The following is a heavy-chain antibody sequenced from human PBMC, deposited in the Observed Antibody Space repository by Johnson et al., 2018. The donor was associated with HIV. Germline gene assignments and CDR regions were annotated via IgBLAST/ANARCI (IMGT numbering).Heavy chain of an antibody. D-gene: IGHD3-3*01. J-gene: IGHJ3*01. CDR1: GFTFSSYG. CDR3: ASPPSGYDFWDGPNIFDV. V-gene: IGHV3-30*02. CDR2: IRYDGSNK. Sequence: QVQLVESGGGVVQPGGSLRLSCAASGFTFSSYGMHWVRQAPGKGLEWVAFIRYDGSNKYYADSVKGRFTISRDNSKNTLYLQMNSLRAEDTAVYYCASPPSGYDFWDGPNIFDVWGQGTMVSVAS.